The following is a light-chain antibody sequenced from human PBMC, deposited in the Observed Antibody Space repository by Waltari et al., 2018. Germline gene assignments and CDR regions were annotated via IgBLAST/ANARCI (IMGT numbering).Light chain of an antibody. V-gene: IGLV2-23*02. CDR3: CSYTIGNTFWV. J-gene: IGLJ3*02. CDR1: SSDVGAYDH. CDR2: EVN. Sequence: QSALTQPASLSGSPGQSITISCSGSSSDVGAYDHVSWYRQHPGKVPKVLIYEVNKRPHWGSNRFSGSKSGNTASLTISGLQAEDEADYYCCSYTIGNTFWVFGGGTKLTVL.